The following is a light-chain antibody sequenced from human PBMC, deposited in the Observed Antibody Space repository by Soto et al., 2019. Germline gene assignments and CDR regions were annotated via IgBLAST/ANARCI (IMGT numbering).Light chain of an antibody. Sequence: EIVLTQSPGTLSLSPGESGTLSCRAGQTLSSSSLAWYQQKPGQAPRLLIYGASNRASGIPDRFSGGGSGTYFTLTISRLEHEDFAVYYCHQYGSSPLIFGGGTKVEI. CDR3: HQYGSSPLI. CDR2: GAS. V-gene: IGKV3-20*01. CDR1: QTLSSSS. J-gene: IGKJ4*01.